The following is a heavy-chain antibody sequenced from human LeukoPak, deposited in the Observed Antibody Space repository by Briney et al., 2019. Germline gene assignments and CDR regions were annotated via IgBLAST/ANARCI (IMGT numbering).Heavy chain of an antibody. CDR2: IGYGGGNK. CDR1: GFTFSFYG. V-gene: IGHV3-30*02. D-gene: IGHD3-22*01. Sequence: GGSLRLSCAASGFTFSFYGIHWVRQAPGKGLEWVAFIGYGGGNKHYADSVKGRFTISRDNSKNTLSLQMNSLRAEDTAVYYCAKDGRYYDSSGYLAWGQGTLVTVSS. CDR3: AKDGRYYDSSGYLA. J-gene: IGHJ5*02.